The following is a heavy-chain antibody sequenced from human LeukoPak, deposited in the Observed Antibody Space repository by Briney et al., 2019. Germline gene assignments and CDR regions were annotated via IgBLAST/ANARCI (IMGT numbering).Heavy chain of an antibody. J-gene: IGHJ4*02. V-gene: IGHV3-74*01. CDR2: ISSDGSNT. Sequence: RAGGPLRLSCAASGFTFNRYWMHWVRQAPGKGLVWVSRISSDGSNTNYADSVKGRFTISRDNAENTLYLQMDSLTAEDTAVYYCVSRNYGSSPFDYWGQGTLVTVSS. CDR3: VSRNYGSSPFDY. CDR1: GFTFNRYW. D-gene: IGHD4-17*01.